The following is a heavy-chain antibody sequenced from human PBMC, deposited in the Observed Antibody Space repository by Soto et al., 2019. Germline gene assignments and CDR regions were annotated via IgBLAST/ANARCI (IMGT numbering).Heavy chain of an antibody. J-gene: IGHJ4*02. CDR3: SIDVLWFGELGGLQFDY. V-gene: IGHV3-33*01. CDR1: GFTFSSYG. Sequence: GGSLRLSYAESGFTFSSYGMHWVRQAPGKGLEWVAVILYDGSNKYYADAVKGRYTTSRDNSKNTLYLQMNSLRAEDTVVYYCSIDVLWFGELGGLQFDYWGQGTLVTV. CDR2: ILYDGSNK. D-gene: IGHD3-10*01.